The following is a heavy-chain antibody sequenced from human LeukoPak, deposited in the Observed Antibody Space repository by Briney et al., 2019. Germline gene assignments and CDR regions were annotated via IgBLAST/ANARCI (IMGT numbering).Heavy chain of an antibody. CDR2: ISGSGGST. V-gene: IGHV3-23*01. CDR3: ARLEIAAAGNRWFDP. J-gene: IGHJ5*02. Sequence: PGGSLRPSCAASGFTFSSYAMSWVRQAPGKGLEWVSAISGSGGSTYYADSVKGRFTISRDNSKNTLYLQMNSLRAEDTAVYYCARLEIAAAGNRWFDPWGQGTLVTVSS. CDR1: GFTFSSYA. D-gene: IGHD6-13*01.